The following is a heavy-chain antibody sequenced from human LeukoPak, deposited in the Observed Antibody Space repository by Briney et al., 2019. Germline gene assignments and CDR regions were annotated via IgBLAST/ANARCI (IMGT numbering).Heavy chain of an antibody. CDR2: ISGSGGST. CDR1: GFTFSSYG. Sequence: GGSLRLSCAASGFTFSSYGMSWVRQAPGKGLEWVSAISGSGGSTYYADSVKGRFTISRDNSKNTLYLQMNSLRAEDTAVYYCAKDSIVATINNNWFDPWGQGTLVTVSS. V-gene: IGHV3-23*01. J-gene: IGHJ5*02. D-gene: IGHD5-12*01. CDR3: AKDSIVATINNNWFDP.